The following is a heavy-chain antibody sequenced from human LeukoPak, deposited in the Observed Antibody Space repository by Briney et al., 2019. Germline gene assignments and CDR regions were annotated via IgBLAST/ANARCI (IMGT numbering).Heavy chain of an antibody. Sequence: PGGSLRLSCAASGFTLSSYEMNWVRQAPGKGLEWVSYISSSGSTIYYADSVQGRFTISRDNAKNSLYLQMNSLRAEDTAVYYCARLPDSSTDYWGQGSLVTVSS. CDR3: ARLPDSSTDY. V-gene: IGHV3-48*03. D-gene: IGHD6-19*01. CDR1: GFTLSSYE. J-gene: IGHJ4*02. CDR2: ISSSGSTI.